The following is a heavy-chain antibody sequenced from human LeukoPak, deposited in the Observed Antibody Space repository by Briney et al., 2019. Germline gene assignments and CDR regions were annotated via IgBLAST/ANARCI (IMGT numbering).Heavy chain of an antibody. J-gene: IGHJ4*02. CDR2: LNPNTGVT. V-gene: IGHV1-2*02. CDR1: GYIFIGYF. D-gene: IGHD5-24*01. CDR3: AREEGYNSAGIVEPDY. Sequence: GASVKVSCKTSGYIFIGYFIHWVRQAPGQGLEWMGWLNPNTGVTNPAQKFRGRFTMTRDTAMGTAYMELTSLRSDDTAVYFCAREEGYNSAGIVEPDYWGQGTLVTVSS.